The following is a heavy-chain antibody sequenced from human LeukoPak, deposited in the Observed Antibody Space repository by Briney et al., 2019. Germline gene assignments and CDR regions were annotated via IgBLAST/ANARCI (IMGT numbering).Heavy chain of an antibody. CDR2: IYYSGST. Sequence: SETQSLTCTVSVGSISSYYWSWLRQPPGKGLEGLGYIYYSGSTNYNPSLQSRVNISVDTSKIQFSLKLGSVPAADTAVYYCARDPSSPHDFWSGYAPDVLYGVDVWGQGTTVTVSS. V-gene: IGHV4-59*01. CDR1: VGSISSYY. CDR3: ARDPSSPHDFWSGYAPDVLYGVDV. J-gene: IGHJ6*02. D-gene: IGHD3-3*01.